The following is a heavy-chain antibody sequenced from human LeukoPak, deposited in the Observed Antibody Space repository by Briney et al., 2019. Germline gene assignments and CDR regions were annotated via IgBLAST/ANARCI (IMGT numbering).Heavy chain of an antibody. CDR1: GFTFDQHA. V-gene: IGHV3-49*03. CDR2: IRRKDYGGTA. Sequence: PLTLSCTAPGFTFDQHAVNWLRQAPRNGLEWVGFIRRKDYGGTADYAASVKGRFSGSRDDSKSIAYLQMSSLKTEDTAVYYCTRAGKRDIVVVPAANDFWGQGTLVTVSS. CDR3: TRAGKRDIVVVPAANDF. J-gene: IGHJ4*02. D-gene: IGHD2-2*01.